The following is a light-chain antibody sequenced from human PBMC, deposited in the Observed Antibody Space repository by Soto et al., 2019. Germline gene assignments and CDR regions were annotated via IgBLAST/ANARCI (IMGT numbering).Light chain of an antibody. Sequence: EIVLTQSPVTLSLSPGERATLSCRASQCVSSYLAWYQQKPGQAPRLLIYDASNRATGIPARFSGSGSGTDFTLTISSLEPEDFAVYYCQQRSNWPSTFGGGTKVEIK. CDR1: QCVSSY. CDR3: QQRSNWPST. CDR2: DAS. V-gene: IGKV3-11*01. J-gene: IGKJ4*01.